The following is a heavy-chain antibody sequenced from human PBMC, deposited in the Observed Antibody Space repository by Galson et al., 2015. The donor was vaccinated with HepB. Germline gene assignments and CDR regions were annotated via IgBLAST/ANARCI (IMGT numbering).Heavy chain of an antibody. CDR2: IYYSGST. V-gene: IGHV4-59*01. Sequence: SEPLSLTCTVSGGSISSYYWSWIRQPPGKGLEWIGYIYYSGSTNYNPSLKSRVTISVDTSKNQFSLKLSSVTAADTAVYYCARGDLWGYGDYYFDYWGQGTLVTVSS. CDR3: ARGDLWGYGDYYFDY. CDR1: GGSISSYY. D-gene: IGHD4-17*01. J-gene: IGHJ4*02.